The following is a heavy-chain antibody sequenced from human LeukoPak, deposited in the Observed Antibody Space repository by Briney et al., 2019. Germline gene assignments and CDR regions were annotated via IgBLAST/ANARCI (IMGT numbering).Heavy chain of an antibody. D-gene: IGHD4-17*01. V-gene: IGHV3-53*01. CDR3: ARVLTTVTTVYFDY. CDR1: GFTVSSNY. CDR2: IYSGGST. Sequence: GGSLRLSCAASGFTVSSNYMSWVRQAPGKGLEWVSVIYSGGSTYYADSVKGRFTISRDNSKNTLYLQMNSLRAEDTAVYYCARVLTTVTTVYFDYWGQGTLVTVSS. J-gene: IGHJ4*02.